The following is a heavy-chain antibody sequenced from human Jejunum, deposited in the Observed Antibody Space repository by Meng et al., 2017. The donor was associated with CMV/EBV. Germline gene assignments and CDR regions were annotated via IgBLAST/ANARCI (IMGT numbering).Heavy chain of an antibody. D-gene: IGHD3-3*01. CDR1: FNTYA. V-gene: IGHV3-30*04. CDR2: ISYGGANR. Sequence: FNTYAMHWVRQGPGRGLEWVAIISYGGANRYYAESVKGRFTISRDNSKNTVYLQMNSLRAEDTAVYYCARDGYDFRSGNHDAYDVWGRGTLVTVSS. J-gene: IGHJ3*01. CDR3: ARDGYDFRSGNHDAYDV.